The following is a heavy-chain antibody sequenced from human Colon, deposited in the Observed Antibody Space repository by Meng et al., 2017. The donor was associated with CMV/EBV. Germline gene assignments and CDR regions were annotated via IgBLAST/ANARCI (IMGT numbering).Heavy chain of an antibody. J-gene: IGHJ4*02. Sequence: CKDSGYKFDIYGITWVRQVPGQGLEWVGWISGVNGDTNYAQKFQGRVTVTADTSTKTAYMELRGLKSDDSAVYYCARAGAEVTTHFDRWGQGTLVTVSS. V-gene: IGHV1-18*01. CDR2: ISGVNGDT. CDR1: GYKFDIYG. D-gene: IGHD2-21*02. CDR3: ARAGAEVTTHFDR.